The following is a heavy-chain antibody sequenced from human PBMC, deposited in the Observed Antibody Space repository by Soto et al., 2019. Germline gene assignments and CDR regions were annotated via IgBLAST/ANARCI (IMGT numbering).Heavy chain of an antibody. CDR3: GREEMVGGGDWWY. Sequence: QVQLVQSGAEVKKPGSSVKVSCKASGGTFSSYAISWVRQAPGQGLEWMGGIIPIFGTANYAQKFQGRVTITAAESTPNAYSGLRTRRSEDTAVCYFGREEMVGGGDWWYCGQGTLVTVSS. J-gene: IGHJ4*02. V-gene: IGHV1-69*12. CDR1: GGTFSSYA. CDR2: IIPIFGTA. D-gene: IGHD2-8*02.